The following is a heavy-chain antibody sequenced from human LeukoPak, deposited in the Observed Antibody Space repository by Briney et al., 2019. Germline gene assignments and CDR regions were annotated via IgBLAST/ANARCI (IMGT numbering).Heavy chain of an antibody. Sequence: VASVKVSCKASGYTFTGYYMHWVRQAPGQGLEWMGWINPNSGGTNYAQKFQGRVTMTRDTSISTAYMELSRLRSDDTAVYYCAREGVGARGTTGVDYWGQGTLVTVSS. D-gene: IGHD1-26*01. CDR1: GYTFTGYY. CDR3: AREGVGARGTTGVDY. CDR2: INPNSGGT. J-gene: IGHJ4*02. V-gene: IGHV1-2*02.